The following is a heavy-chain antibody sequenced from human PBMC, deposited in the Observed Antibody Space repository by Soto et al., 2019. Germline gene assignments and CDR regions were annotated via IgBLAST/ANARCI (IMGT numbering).Heavy chain of an antibody. D-gene: IGHD5-12*01. Sequence: VQLVESGGGLVKPGGSLRLSCAGSGFTFSSYAISWVRQAPGQGLEWMGGIIPIFGTANYAQKFQGRVTITADESTSTAYMELSSLRSEDTAVYYCAREWLQFSDAFDIWGQGTMVTVSS. J-gene: IGHJ3*02. V-gene: IGHV1-69*01. CDR2: IIPIFGTA. CDR3: AREWLQFSDAFDI. CDR1: GFTFSSYA.